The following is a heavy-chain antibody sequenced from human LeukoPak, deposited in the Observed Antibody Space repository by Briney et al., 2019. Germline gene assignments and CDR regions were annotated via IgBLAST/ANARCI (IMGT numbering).Heavy chain of an antibody. D-gene: IGHD1-26*01. CDR2: VSYRGIT. J-gene: IGHJ4*02. CDR3: ARHMATATSAFDY. CDR1: GGSINNYY. V-gene: IGHV4-59*01. Sequence: SETLSLTRGVSGGSINNYYWSWVRQPPGKGLEWIGYVSYRGITNYNPSLKSRVTISVEPSKNQFSLKMSSVTTADTAVYFCARHMATATSAFDYWGRGALVTVSS.